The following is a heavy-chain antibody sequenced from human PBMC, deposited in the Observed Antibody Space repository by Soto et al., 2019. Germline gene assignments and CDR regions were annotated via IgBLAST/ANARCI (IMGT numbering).Heavy chain of an antibody. CDR1: GFTFSGSA. CDR2: IRSKANSYAT. D-gene: IGHD5-18*01. Sequence: EVQLVESGGGLVQPGGSLKLSCAASGFTFSGSAMHWVRQASGKGLEWVGRIRSKANSYATAYAASVKGRFTISRDDSKNTAYLQMNSLKTEDTAVYYCTIGPPPAAMGYSYGGGWGQGTLVTVSS. CDR3: TIGPPPAAMGYSYGGG. V-gene: IGHV3-73*02. J-gene: IGHJ4*02.